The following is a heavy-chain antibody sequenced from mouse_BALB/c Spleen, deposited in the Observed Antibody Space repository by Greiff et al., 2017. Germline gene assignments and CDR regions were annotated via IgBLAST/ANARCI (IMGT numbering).Heavy chain of an antibody. CDR2: IYPGDGDT. CDR3: ARANYYDYDVDY. D-gene: IGHD2-4*01. J-gene: IGHJ2*01. Sequence: QVQLKESGAELVRPGSSVKISCKASGYAFSSYWMNWVQQRPGQGLEWIGQIYPGDGDTKYNGKFKGKATLTADKSSSTAYMQLSSLTSEDSAVYFCARANYYDYDVDYRGEGTTLTVSS. V-gene: IGHV1-80*01. CDR1: GYAFSSYW.